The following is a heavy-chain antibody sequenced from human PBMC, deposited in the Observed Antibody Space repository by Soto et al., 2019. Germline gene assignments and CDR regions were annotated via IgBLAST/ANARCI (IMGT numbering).Heavy chain of an antibody. CDR2: IYYSGST. CDR1: GGSISSSSYY. J-gene: IGHJ4*02. CDR3: ARHGDKMYYYDSSGYYYFDY. Sequence: QLQLQESGPGLVKPSETLSLTCTVSGGSISSSSYYWGWIRQPPGKGLEWIGSIYYSGSTYYNPSLKSRVTISVDTSKNQFSLKLSSVTAADTAVYYCARHGDKMYYYDSSGYYYFDYWGQGTLVTVSS. D-gene: IGHD3-22*01. V-gene: IGHV4-39*01.